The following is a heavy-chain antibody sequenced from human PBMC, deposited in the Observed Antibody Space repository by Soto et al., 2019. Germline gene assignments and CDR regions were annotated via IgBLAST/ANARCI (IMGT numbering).Heavy chain of an antibody. J-gene: IGHJ6*02. CDR1: GGTFSSYA. V-gene: IGHV1-69*06. CDR3: ASSLLAGTLDCYYGMDV. Sequence: GASVKVSCKASGGTFSSYAISWVRQAPGQGLEWMGGIIPIFGTANYAQKFQGRVTITADKSTSTAYMELSSLRSEDTAVYYCASSLLAGTLDCYYGMDVWGQGTTVTVSS. D-gene: IGHD6-19*01. CDR2: IIPIFGTA.